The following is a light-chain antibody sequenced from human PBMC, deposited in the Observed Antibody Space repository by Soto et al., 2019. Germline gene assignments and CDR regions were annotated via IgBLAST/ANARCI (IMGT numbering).Light chain of an antibody. CDR2: EGS. J-gene: IGLJ3*02. V-gene: IGLV2-23*01. Sequence: QSALTQPASVSGSPGQSITISCTGTRSDVGSYNLVSWYQQHPGKAPKLMIYEGSKRPSGVSNRFSGSKSGNTASLTISGLQAEDEADYYCCSYAGSSTPWVFGGGTKVTVL. CDR1: RSDVGSYNL. CDR3: CSYAGSSTPWV.